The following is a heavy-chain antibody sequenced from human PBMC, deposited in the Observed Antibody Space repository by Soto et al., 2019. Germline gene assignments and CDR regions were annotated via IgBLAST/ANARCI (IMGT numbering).Heavy chain of an antibody. Sequence: PVGSLILSCAASGFTFSSYAMSWVRQAPGKGLEWVSALSGSGGSTYYADSVKGRFTISRDNSKNTLYLQMNSLRAEDTAVYYCAKDVFGMATVFDYWGQGTLVTVSS. D-gene: IGHD4-4*01. CDR3: AKDVFGMATVFDY. V-gene: IGHV3-23*01. CDR2: LSGSGGST. CDR1: GFTFSSYA. J-gene: IGHJ4*02.